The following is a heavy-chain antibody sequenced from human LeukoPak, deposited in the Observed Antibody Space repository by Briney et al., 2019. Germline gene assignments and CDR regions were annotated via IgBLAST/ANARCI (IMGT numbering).Heavy chain of an antibody. CDR1: GGTFSSYA. J-gene: IGHJ4*02. V-gene: IGHV1-24*01. D-gene: IGHD5-18*01. Sequence: ASVKVSCKASGGTFSSYAISWVRQAPGKGLEWMGGFDPEDGETIYAQKFQGRVTMTEDTSTDTAYMELSSLRSEDTAVYYCATVGKTGGYSYGSPYGLTDWGQGTLVTVSS. CDR3: ATVGKTGGYSYGSPYGLTD. CDR2: FDPEDGET.